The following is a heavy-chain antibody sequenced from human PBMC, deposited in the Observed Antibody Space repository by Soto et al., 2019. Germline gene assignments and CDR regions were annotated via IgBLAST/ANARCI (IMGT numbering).Heavy chain of an antibody. CDR1: GYTFTIYY. CDR2: INPSGGST. CDR3: ARVGATHYYYYGMDV. V-gene: IGHV1-46*01. J-gene: IGHJ6*02. Sequence: ASVKVSCKASGYTFTIYYMHWVRQAPGQGLEWMGIINPSGGSTSYAQKFQGRVTMTKDTSTSTVYMELSSLRSEDTAVYYCARVGATHYYYYGMDVWGQGTTVTVSS. D-gene: IGHD1-26*01.